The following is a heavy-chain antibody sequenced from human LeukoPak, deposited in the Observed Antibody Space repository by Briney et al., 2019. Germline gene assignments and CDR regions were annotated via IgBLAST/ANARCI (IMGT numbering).Heavy chain of an antibody. CDR1: GYTFTSYG. D-gene: IGHD3-10*02. V-gene: IGHV1-18*01. CDR2: ISAYNGNT. J-gene: IGHJ4*02. Sequence: ASVTVSRKASGYTFTSYGISWVRQAPGQGLEWMGWISAYNGNTNYAQKLQGRVIMTTDTSTSTAYMELRSLRSDDTAVYYCAREMLGSGSYLGSVDYWGQGTLVTVSS. CDR3: AREMLGSGSYLGSVDY.